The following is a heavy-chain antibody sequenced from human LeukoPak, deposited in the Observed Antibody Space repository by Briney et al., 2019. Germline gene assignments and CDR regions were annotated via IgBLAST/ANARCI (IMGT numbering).Heavy chain of an antibody. CDR1: GFTVGSNS. CDR3: ARHSGNSGSYYFDY. D-gene: IGHD5-12*01. Sequence: PGGSLRLSCAASGFTVGSNSVSWVRQAPGKGLEWVSLIYGGGSTYYADSVKGRFTISRDNSKNTLYLQMNSLRPEDTAVYYCARHSGNSGSYYFDYWGQRTLVTVSS. CDR2: IYGGGST. V-gene: IGHV3-53*01. J-gene: IGHJ4*02.